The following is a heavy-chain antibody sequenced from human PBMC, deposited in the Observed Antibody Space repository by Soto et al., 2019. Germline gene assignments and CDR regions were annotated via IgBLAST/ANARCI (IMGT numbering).Heavy chain of an antibody. V-gene: IGHV3-21*01. J-gene: IGHJ6*03. Sequence: GGSLRLSCAASGFTFSSYSMNWVRQAPGKGLEWVSSISSSSSYIYYADSVKGRFTISRDNAKNSLYLQMNSLRAEDTAVYYCARSVITIFGVADYYMDVWGKGTTVTVSS. CDR2: ISSSSSYI. CDR3: ARSVITIFGVADYYMDV. CDR1: GFTFSSYS. D-gene: IGHD3-3*01.